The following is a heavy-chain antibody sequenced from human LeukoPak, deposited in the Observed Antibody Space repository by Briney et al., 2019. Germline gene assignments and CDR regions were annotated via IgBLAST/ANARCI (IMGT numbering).Heavy chain of an antibody. Sequence: GASVKVSCKASGYTFTSYGISWVRQAPGQGLEWMGWISAYNGNTNYAQKLQGRVTMTKDTSTDTAYMELSSLRSEDTAVYYCATWYYYDSSDYYLADYWGQGTLVTVSS. V-gene: IGHV1-18*01. D-gene: IGHD3-22*01. CDR2: ISAYNGNT. J-gene: IGHJ4*02. CDR1: GYTFTSYG. CDR3: ATWYYYDSSDYYLADY.